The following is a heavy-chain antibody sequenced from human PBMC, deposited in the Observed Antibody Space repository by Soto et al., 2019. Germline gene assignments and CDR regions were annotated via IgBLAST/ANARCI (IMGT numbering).Heavy chain of an antibody. CDR1: GFTFDDYT. Sequence: GGSLRLSCAASGFTFDDYTMHWVRQAPGKGLEWVSLMSWDGGSTYYADSVKGRFTISRDNSKNSLYLQMNSLRTEDTALYYCAKDIRTALGMDVWGQGTTVTVSS. J-gene: IGHJ6*02. D-gene: IGHD4-17*01. CDR3: AKDIRTALGMDV. CDR2: MSWDGGST. V-gene: IGHV3-43*01.